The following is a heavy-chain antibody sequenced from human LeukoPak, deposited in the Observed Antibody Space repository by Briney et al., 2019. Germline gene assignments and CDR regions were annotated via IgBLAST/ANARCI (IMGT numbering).Heavy chain of an antibody. J-gene: IGHJ3*02. CDR2: ISAYNGNT. CDR3: ARDSDNWNEFNAFDI. Sequence: ASVKVSCKASGYTFTSYGISWVRQAPGQGLEWMGWISAYNGNTNYAQNLQGRVTTTTDTSTGTGYMELRSLRSDDTAVYYCARDSDNWNEFNAFDIWGQGTMVTVSS. CDR1: GYTFTSYG. D-gene: IGHD1-1*01. V-gene: IGHV1-18*01.